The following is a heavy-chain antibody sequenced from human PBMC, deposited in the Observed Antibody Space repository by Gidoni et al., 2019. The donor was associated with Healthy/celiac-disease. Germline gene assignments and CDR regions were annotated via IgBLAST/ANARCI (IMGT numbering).Heavy chain of an antibody. CDR3: AKSLEIRGWFDP. J-gene: IGHJ5*02. CDR2: ISWNSGSI. Sequence: EVQLVESGGGLVQPGRSLRLSCAASGFPFDDYAMHWVRQAPGKGLEWVSGISWNSGSIGYADSVKGRFTISRDNAKNSLYLQMNSLRAEDTALYYCAKSLEIRGWFDPWGQGTLVTVSS. V-gene: IGHV3-9*01. D-gene: IGHD6-6*01. CDR1: GFPFDDYA.